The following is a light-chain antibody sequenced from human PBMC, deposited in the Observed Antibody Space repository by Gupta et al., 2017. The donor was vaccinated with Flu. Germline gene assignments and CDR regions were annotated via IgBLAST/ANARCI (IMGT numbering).Light chain of an antibody. CDR3: SSYTSSSTYV. CDR1: SSDVGGYNY. Sequence: ITISCTGTSSDVGGYNYVSWYQQHPGKAPKLMIYEVSNRPSGVSNRFSGSKSGNTASLTISGLQAEDEADYYCSSYTSSSTYVFGTGTKVTVL. J-gene: IGLJ1*01. V-gene: IGLV2-14*01. CDR2: EVS.